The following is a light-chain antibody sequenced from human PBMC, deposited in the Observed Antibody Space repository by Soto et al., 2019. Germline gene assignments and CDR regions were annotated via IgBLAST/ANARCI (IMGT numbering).Light chain of an antibody. Sequence: TQSPSTLSASVGDRVTITCRASQSISSWLAWYQQKPGQAPRLLIYGASIRAFGIPDRFSGSASGTDFTLSISRLESEDFAVYFCQHYSSSRWTFGQGTKVDIK. CDR3: QHYSSSRWT. V-gene: IGKV3-20*01. J-gene: IGKJ1*01. CDR1: QSISSW. CDR2: GAS.